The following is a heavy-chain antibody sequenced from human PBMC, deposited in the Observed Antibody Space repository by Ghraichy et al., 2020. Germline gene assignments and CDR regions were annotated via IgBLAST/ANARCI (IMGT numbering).Heavy chain of an antibody. Sequence: SETLSLTCAVYGGSFSGYFWNWIRQPPGMGLEWIGEINHSGSTRYNSSLKSRVTISVDTSKIQFSLRLSSVTAADTGVYYCARFSLRGRRDFGMDVWGQGAAVTVSS. CDR3: ARFSLRGRRDFGMDV. CDR1: GGSFSGYF. CDR2: INHSGST. D-gene: IGHD3-10*01. V-gene: IGHV4-34*01. J-gene: IGHJ6*02.